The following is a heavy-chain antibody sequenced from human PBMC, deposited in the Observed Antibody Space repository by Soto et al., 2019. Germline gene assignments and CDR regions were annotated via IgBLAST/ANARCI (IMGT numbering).Heavy chain of an antibody. Sequence: PGGSLRLSCSASGFTLSDYSMHWVRQAPGKGLQYVSTISSDGDITYYADSVKGRFTISRDNSKNTLYLQMNSLRPEDTAVYYCVKVSTFYDILTGYYSTNFFDPWGQGTLVTVSS. CDR2: ISSDGDIT. CDR3: VKVSTFYDILTGYYSTNFFDP. CDR1: GFTLSDYS. D-gene: IGHD3-9*01. J-gene: IGHJ5*02. V-gene: IGHV3-64D*06.